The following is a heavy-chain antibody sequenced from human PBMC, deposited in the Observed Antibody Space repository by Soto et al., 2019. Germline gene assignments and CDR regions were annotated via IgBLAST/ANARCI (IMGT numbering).Heavy chain of an antibody. CDR2: FFYTGST. Sequence: SETLSLTCTVSGGSVTSEHYYWNWIRQPPGKGLEWIGYFFYTGSTNYNPSLESRLTMSVDVSKNQFSLRLYSVTAADTAVYDCAGGNDGKKVAYWGQGALVTVS. D-gene: IGHD5-12*01. V-gene: IGHV4-61*01. CDR1: GGSVTSEHYY. CDR3: AGGNDGKKVAY. J-gene: IGHJ4*02.